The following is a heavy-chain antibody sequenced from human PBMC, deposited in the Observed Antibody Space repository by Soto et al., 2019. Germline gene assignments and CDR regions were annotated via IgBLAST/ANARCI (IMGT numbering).Heavy chain of an antibody. CDR1: GYTFTNSG. CDR3: ARCTHGSTSCYGRLDI. D-gene: IGHD2-2*01. CDR2: ISGYNGNT. V-gene: IGHV1-18*01. Sequence: ASVKVSCKASGYTFTNSGISWVRQAPGQGLEWMGWISGYNGNTNYAQKLQGRVTMTTDTSTSTGYMDLRSLRSDDTAVYYCARCTHGSTSCYGRLDIWGQGTMVTVSS. J-gene: IGHJ3*02.